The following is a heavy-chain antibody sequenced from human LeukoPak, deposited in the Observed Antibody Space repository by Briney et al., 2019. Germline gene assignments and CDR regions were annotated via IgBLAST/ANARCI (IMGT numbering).Heavy chain of an antibody. D-gene: IGHD3-10*01. CDR2: VSYDGSNK. V-gene: IGHV3-30*03. Sequence: GGSLRLSCAASGFTVSSNFMSWVRQAPGKGLEWVAVVSYDGSNKYYADSVKGRFTISRDNSKNTLYLQMNSLRAEDTAVYYCARDLGSGSYGVYDAFDIWGQGAMVTVSS. CDR3: ARDLGSGSYGVYDAFDI. J-gene: IGHJ3*02. CDR1: GFTVSSNF.